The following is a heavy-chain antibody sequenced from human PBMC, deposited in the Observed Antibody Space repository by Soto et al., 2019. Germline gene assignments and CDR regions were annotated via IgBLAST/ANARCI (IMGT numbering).Heavy chain of an antibody. D-gene: IGHD2-2*01. CDR2: ISYDGSNK. CDR3: AKGPAIVLVPAALSYYYGMDV. Sequence: QVQLVESGGGVVQPGRSLRLSCAASGFTFSSYGMHWVRQAPGKGLEWVAVISYDGSNKYYADSVKGRFTISRDNSKNTVYLQMNSLGAEDTAVYYCAKGPAIVLVPAALSYYYGMDVWGQGTPVTVSS. J-gene: IGHJ6*02. CDR1: GFTFSSYG. V-gene: IGHV3-30*18.